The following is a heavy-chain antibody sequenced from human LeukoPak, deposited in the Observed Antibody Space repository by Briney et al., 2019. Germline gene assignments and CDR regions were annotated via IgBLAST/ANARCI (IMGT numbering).Heavy chain of an antibody. CDR2: IDSGGRT. J-gene: IGHJ6*02. Sequence: GGSLRLSCAASGFSVSTNYMTWVRQAPGKGLEWVSIIDSGGRTDYADAVKGRFTISRDSSTNTLFLQMNSLRVDDTGVYYCLIYEELSPYNSGMDVWGQGTTVTVSS. CDR3: LIYEELSPYNSGMDV. CDR1: GFSVSTNY. D-gene: IGHD3-16*02. V-gene: IGHV3-66*01.